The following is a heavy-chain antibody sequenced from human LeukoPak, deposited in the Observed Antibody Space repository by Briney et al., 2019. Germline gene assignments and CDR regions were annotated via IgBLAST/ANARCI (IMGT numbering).Heavy chain of an antibody. CDR2: ISSSSSYI. CDR1: GSTFSSYS. V-gene: IGHV3-21*01. Sequence: GGSLRLSCAASGSTFSSYSMNWVRQAPGKGLEWVSSISSSSSYIYYADSVKGRFTISRDNAKNSLYLQMNSLRAEDTAVYYCARGRLRHLSDYWGQGTLVTVSS. D-gene: IGHD2-15*01. J-gene: IGHJ4*02. CDR3: ARGRLRHLSDY.